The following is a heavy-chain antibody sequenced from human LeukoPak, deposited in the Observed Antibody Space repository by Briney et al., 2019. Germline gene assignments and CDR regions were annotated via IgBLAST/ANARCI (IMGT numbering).Heavy chain of an antibody. Sequence: GGSLRLSCAASGFTFSSYEMNWVRQAPGKGLEWVSYISSSGSTIYYADSVKGRFTISRDNAKNSLYLQLNSLRAEDSAVYYCAELGITMIGGVWGKGTTVTISS. V-gene: IGHV3-48*03. CDR3: AELGITMIGGV. J-gene: IGHJ6*04. CDR2: ISSSGSTI. CDR1: GFTFSSYE. D-gene: IGHD3-10*02.